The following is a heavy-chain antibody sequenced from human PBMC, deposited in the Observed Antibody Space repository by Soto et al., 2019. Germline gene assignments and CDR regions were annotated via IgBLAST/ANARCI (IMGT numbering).Heavy chain of an antibody. Sequence: QVQLVQSGAEVKKPGASVKVSCKASGDTFSNFDINWVRQATGQGPDWMGWMRADTGDTGHAQKFQGRISMTRDTSTGNIYLELSSLRAEDAAVYYCARYIYGQGFQSWGQGTLVIVSS. CDR2: MRADTGDT. V-gene: IGHV1-8*01. CDR1: GDTFSNFD. CDR3: ARYIYGQGFQS. J-gene: IGHJ5*02. D-gene: IGHD5-18*01.